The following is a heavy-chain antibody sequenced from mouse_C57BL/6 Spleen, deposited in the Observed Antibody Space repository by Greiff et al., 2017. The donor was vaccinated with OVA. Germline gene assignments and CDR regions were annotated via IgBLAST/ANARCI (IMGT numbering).Heavy chain of an antibody. D-gene: IGHD1-1*01. CDR2: IHYSGTL. V-gene: IGHV3-5*01. CDR1: GISITTGNYR. CDR3: ARSYGSSYGFAY. J-gene: IGHJ3*01. Sequence: LQESGPGLVKPSQTVFLTCTVTGISITTGNYRWSWIRQFPGNKLEWIGYIHYSGTLTYNPSLTSRTTITRDTPKNQFFLEKNSWTAEDTATYYWARSYGSSYGFAYWGQGTLVTVSA.